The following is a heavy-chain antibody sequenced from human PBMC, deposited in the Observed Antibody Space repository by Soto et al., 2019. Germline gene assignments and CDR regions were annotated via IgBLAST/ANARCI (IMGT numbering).Heavy chain of an antibody. Sequence: EVQLVESGGGLVQPGRSLRLSCAASGFTFDDYAMHWVRQAPGKGLEWVSGISWNSGSIGYADSVKGRFTISRDNARSSLCLQMTSLRAEAAALYHCATDSALGGWGGMDVWGQGTTVTVSS. CDR3: ATDSALGGWGGMDV. CDR2: ISWNSGSI. V-gene: IGHV3-9*01. D-gene: IGHD3-16*01. CDR1: GFTFDDYA. J-gene: IGHJ6*02.